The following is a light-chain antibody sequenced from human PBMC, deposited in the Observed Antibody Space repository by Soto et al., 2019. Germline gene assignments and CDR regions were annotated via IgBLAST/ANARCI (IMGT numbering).Light chain of an antibody. Sequence: DIQMTQSPSSLSASVGDRVTITCRASQSITIYLNGYQQQPGKAPRLLIYGASTLQTGVPSRCSGSGSMTDFTLTISDLQPEDFATYYCQQTYTAPRTFGQGTKVDI. V-gene: IGKV1-39*01. CDR2: GAS. CDR3: QQTYTAPRT. CDR1: QSITIY. J-gene: IGKJ1*01.